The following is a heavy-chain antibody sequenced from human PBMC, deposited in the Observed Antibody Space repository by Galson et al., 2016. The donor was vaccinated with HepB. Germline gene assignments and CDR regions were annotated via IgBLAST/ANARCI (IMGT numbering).Heavy chain of an antibody. CDR1: GFTFSNYW. Sequence: SLRLSCAASGFTFSNYWMSWVRQAPGKGLEWVANIKQDGNEKYYVDSVKGRFTITRDNAKSSMYLQMNSLRAEDTAVYYCARKGGIYPPWGYWGQGTLVTVSS. CDR3: ARKGGIYPPWGY. CDR2: IKQDGNEK. D-gene: IGHD3-16*02. V-gene: IGHV3-7*03. J-gene: IGHJ4*02.